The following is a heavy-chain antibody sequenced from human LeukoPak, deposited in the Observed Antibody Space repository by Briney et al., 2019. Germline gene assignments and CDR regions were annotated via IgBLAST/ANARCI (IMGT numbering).Heavy chain of an antibody. D-gene: IGHD1-1*01. CDR2: INPNSGGT. V-gene: IGHV1-2*02. CDR1: GYTFTGYY. J-gene: IGHJ4*02. Sequence: ASVKASCKASGYTFTGYYMHWVRQAPGQGLEWMGWINPNSGGTNYAQKFQGRVTMTRDTSISTAYMELSRLRSDDTAVYYCARVVPGTTSYFDYWGQGTLVTVSS. CDR3: ARVVPGTTSYFDY.